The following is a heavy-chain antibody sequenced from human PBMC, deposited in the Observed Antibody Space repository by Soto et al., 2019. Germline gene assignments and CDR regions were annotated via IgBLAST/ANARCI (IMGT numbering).Heavy chain of an antibody. CDR1: GFTFSSYA. CDR2: ISGSGGST. CDR3: AKGRARFLEWLPPNWFDP. Sequence: PGGSLRLSCAASGFTFSSYAMSWVRQAPGKGLEWVSAISGSGGSTYYADSVKGRFTISRDNSKNTLYLQMNSLRAEDTAVYYCAKGRARFLEWLPPNWFDPWGQGTLVTVSS. J-gene: IGHJ5*02. V-gene: IGHV3-23*01. D-gene: IGHD3-3*01.